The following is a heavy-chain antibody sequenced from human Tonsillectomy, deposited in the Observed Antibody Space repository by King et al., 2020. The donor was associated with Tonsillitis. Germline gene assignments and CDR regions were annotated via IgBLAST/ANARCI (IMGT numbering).Heavy chain of an antibody. CDR3: ARDPADGSNY. CDR2: IKQDGSEK. CDR1: GFTFSTYW. J-gene: IGHJ4*02. D-gene: IGHD5-24*01. Sequence: VQLVESGGGLVQPGGSLRLSCAASGFTFSTYWMNWIRQAPGKGLEWVANIKQDGSEKYYVDSVKGRFTISRDNAKNSLYLQMNSLRAEDTAVYYCARDPADGSNYGGQGTLVTVSS. V-gene: IGHV3-7*03.